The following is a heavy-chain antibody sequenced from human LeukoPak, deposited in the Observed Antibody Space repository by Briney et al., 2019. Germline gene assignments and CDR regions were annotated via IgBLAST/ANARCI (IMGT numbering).Heavy chain of an antibody. Sequence: PSETLSLTCTVSGGSISSSYWNWIRQPAGKGLEWIGRIYTSGSTNYNPSLKSRVTMPVDTSKNQFSLNLSSVTAADTAVYYCAREDKIAPVGNGYYYYGMDVWAQGTTVTVSS. CDR2: IYTSGST. D-gene: IGHD6-13*01. J-gene: IGHJ6*02. CDR3: AREDKIAPVGNGYYYYGMDV. V-gene: IGHV4-4*07. CDR1: GGSISSSY.